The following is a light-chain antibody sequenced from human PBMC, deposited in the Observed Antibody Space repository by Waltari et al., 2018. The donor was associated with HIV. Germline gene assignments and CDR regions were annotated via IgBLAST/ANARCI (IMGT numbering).Light chain of an antibody. CDR2: GVS. CDR1: SSHVGRYTL. CDR3: CAYAGSTTYVI. J-gene: IGLJ2*01. V-gene: IGLV2-23*02. Sequence: SSHVGRYTLVSRYQQHPGKAPKPMIYGVSKRPSGVSTRSSGSKSGNTASLTISGLQAEDEADYYCCAYAGSTTYVIFGGGTKLTVL.